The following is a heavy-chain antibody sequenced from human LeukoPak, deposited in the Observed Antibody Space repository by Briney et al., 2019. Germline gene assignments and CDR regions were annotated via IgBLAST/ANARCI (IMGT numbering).Heavy chain of an antibody. D-gene: IGHD5-12*01. Sequence: KSGGSLRLSCAASAFTFSNAWMSWVRQAPGKGLEWAGRIKSKTDGGTTDYAAPVKGRFTISRDDSKNTLYLQMNSLKTEVTAVYYCTTRAGATPFDYWGQGTLVTVSS. V-gene: IGHV3-15*01. J-gene: IGHJ4*02. CDR3: TTRAGATPFDY. CDR1: AFTFSNAW. CDR2: IKSKTDGGTT.